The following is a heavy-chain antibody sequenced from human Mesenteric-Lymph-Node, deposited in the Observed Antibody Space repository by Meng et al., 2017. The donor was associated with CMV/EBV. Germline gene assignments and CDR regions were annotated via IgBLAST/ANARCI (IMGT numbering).Heavy chain of an antibody. V-gene: IGHV4-39*07. Sequence: SQTLSLTCTVSADSIDSSSYFWGWIRQPPGKGLEWIGSIHYSGATYYNPSLKSRVTMSVDTSKNQFSLKLSSVTAADTAVYYCARSPSVWHFDLWGRGTLVTVSS. CDR2: IHYSGAT. CDR3: ARSPSVWHFDL. CDR1: ADSIDSSSYF. J-gene: IGHJ2*01.